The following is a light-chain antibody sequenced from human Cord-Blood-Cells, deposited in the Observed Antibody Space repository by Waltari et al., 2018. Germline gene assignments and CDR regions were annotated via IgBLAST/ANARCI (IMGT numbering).Light chain of an antibody. J-gene: IGLJ3*02. CDR2: STN. Sequence: QSVMTQEPSFSVPPGEPVHLTCGSISGSCTTSYYPSWYQQTPGQAPRTIIYSTNTRSSGVPDRFSGSSLGNKAALTITGAQADDESDYYCVLYMGSGIWVFGGGTKLTVL. V-gene: IGLV8-61*01. CDR1: SGSCTTSYY. CDR3: VLYMGSGIWV.